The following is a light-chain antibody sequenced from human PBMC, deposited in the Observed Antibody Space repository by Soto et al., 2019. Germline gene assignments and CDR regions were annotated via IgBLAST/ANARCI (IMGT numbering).Light chain of an antibody. CDR2: DAS. J-gene: IGKJ3*01. CDR3: QQYDNLPFT. CDR1: QDIRNS. V-gene: IGKV1-33*01. Sequence: DVQMTQSPSSLSASVRDRVTITCQASQDIRNSLNWYQQKPGKAPKLLICDASNLEPGVPSRFSGSGSGTDFAFTISSLQPEDIGIYYCQQYDNLPFTFCPGTKVDIK.